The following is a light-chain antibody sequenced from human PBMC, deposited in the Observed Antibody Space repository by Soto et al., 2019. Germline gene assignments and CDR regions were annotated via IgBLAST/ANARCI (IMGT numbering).Light chain of an antibody. Sequence: QSALTQPASVSGSPGQSITTSCTGTSSDVGGYNYVSWYQQYPGKAPKVMIYDVSNRPSGVSNRFSGSKSGNTASLTISGLQAEDEADYYCSSYTSSSTLEVFGTGTKLTVL. CDR1: SSDVGGYNY. V-gene: IGLV2-14*01. CDR3: SSYTSSSTLEV. CDR2: DVS. J-gene: IGLJ1*01.